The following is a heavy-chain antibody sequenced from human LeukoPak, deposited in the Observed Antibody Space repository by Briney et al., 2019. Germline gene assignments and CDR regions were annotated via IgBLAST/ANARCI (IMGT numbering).Heavy chain of an antibody. CDR2: IYSGGST. D-gene: IGHD3-22*01. CDR3: ARYYYDSSGYPYFDY. J-gene: IGHJ4*02. V-gene: IGHV3-53*01. Sequence: GGSLRLSCAASGFTVSSNYMSWVRQAPGKGLEWVSVIYSGGSTYYADSVKGRFTISRDNSKNTLYLQMNSLRAEDTAVYYCARYYYDSSGYPYFDYWGQGTLVTVSS. CDR1: GFTVSSNY.